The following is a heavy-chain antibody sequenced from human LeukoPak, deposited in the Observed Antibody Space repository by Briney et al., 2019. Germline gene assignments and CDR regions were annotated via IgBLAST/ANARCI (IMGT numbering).Heavy chain of an antibody. J-gene: IGHJ4*02. Sequence: PSETLSLTXTVSGSSISSSTYYWGWIRQPPGKGLEWIGSIYYSGSAYYNSSFKSRATISVDTSKNQFSLNLNSVTAADTAIYYCARHTQYTFGWIDSWGQGTLVTVSS. V-gene: IGHV4-39*01. CDR3: ARHTQYTFGWIDS. CDR1: GSSISSSTYY. CDR2: IYYSGSA. D-gene: IGHD5-18*01.